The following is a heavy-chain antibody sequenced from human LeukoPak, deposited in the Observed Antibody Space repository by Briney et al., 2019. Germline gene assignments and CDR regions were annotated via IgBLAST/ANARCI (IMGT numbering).Heavy chain of an antibody. Sequence: ASVKVSCKASGYTFTGFHMHWVRQAPGQGLEWMGWINPNSGGTNYAQKFQGRVTMTRDTSISTAYMELSRLRSDDTAVYYCAASIYSYGHFDYWGQGTLVTVSS. CDR2: INPNSGGT. J-gene: IGHJ4*02. CDR3: AASIYSYGHFDY. V-gene: IGHV1-2*02. CDR1: GYTFTGFH. D-gene: IGHD5-18*01.